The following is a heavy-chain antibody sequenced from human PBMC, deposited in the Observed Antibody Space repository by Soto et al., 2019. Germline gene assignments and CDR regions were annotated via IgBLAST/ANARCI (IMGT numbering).Heavy chain of an antibody. Sequence: ASVKVSCKASGGTFSSYAISWVRQAPGQGLEWMGIINPSGGSTSYAQKFQGRVTMTRDTSTSTVYMELSSLRSEDTAVYYCARSYCSSTSCPVYYYGMDVWGQGTTVTVSS. V-gene: IGHV1-46*01. CDR1: GGTFSSYA. CDR3: ARSYCSSTSCPVYYYGMDV. J-gene: IGHJ6*02. D-gene: IGHD2-2*01. CDR2: INPSGGST.